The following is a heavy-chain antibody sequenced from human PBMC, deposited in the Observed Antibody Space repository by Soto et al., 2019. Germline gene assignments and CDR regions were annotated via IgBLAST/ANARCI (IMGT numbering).Heavy chain of an antibody. J-gene: IGHJ4*02. D-gene: IGHD2-15*01. CDR2: IHHTGST. CDR1: GGSISSTNW. Sequence: QVQLQQSGPRLARPSGTLSLTCVVSGGSISSTNWWTWVRQTPGKGLEWIGEIHHTGSTKYNPSLKNRLAISLDKSNTQFSLHLKSVTAADTAVYYCATLPPRIVVVVLPIPSWGQGTLVTVSS. CDR3: ATLPPRIVVVVLPIPS. V-gene: IGHV4-4*02.